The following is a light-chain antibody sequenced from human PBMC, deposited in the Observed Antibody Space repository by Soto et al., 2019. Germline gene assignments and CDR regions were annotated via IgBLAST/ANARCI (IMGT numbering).Light chain of an antibody. J-gene: IGKJ1*01. CDR1: QNIGYW. V-gene: IGKV1-5*03. CDR3: QQYDSFSWT. CDR2: KAS. Sequence: DIQMTQSPSTLSASVGDRVTITCRASQNIGYWLAWYQQKPGKVPKLLIYKASSLQSGVPSRFSGSGSGTEFTRTTSSLQPDDFATYYCQQYDSFSWTFGQGTKVEIK.